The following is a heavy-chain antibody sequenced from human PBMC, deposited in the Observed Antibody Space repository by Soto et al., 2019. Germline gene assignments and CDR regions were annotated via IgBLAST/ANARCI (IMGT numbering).Heavy chain of an antibody. D-gene: IGHD2-21*01. CDR2: IWHDGTHK. CDR3: ARGSGAYYYFMDV. J-gene: IGHJ6*03. Sequence: GGSLRLSCAASGFIFSSFGIHWARQAPGKGLEWVAVIWHDGTHKYYTDSVKGRFTISRDNSKNTVSLQMNSLRAEDTAVYYCARGSGAYYYFMDVWGKGTTVTVSS. CDR1: GFIFSSFG. V-gene: IGHV3-33*01.